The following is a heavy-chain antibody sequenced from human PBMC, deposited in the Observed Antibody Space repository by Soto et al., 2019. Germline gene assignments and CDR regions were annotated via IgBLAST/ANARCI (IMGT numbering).Heavy chain of an antibody. D-gene: IGHD3-3*01. CDR1: GGSISSGGYS. J-gene: IGHJ4*02. CDR2: IYQSGSY. V-gene: IGHV4-30-2*01. CDR3: ARGRGITIFGVVTAHHYFDY. Sequence: SETLSLTCGVSGGSISSGGYSWNWIRQPPGKGLEWIGYIYQSGSYYYNPSLKSRVTISVDTSKNQFSLKLSSVTAADTAVYYCARGRGITIFGVVTAHHYFDYWGQGTLVTVSS.